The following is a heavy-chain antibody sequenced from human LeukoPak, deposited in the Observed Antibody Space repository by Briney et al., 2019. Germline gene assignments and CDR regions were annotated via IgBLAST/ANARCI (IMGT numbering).Heavy chain of an antibody. CDR1: GGSISSGGYY. CDR2: IYYSGST. J-gene: IGHJ4*02. Sequence: PSETLYLTCTVSGGSISSGGYYWSWIRQHPGKGLEWIGYIYYSGSTYYNPSLKSRVTISVDTSKNQFSLKLSSVTAADTAVYYCARGLYSSSWYLDYWGQGTLVTVSS. V-gene: IGHV4-31*03. CDR3: ARGLYSSSWYLDY. D-gene: IGHD6-13*01.